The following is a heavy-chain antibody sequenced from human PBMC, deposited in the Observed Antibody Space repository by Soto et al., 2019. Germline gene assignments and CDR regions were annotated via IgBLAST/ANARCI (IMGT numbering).Heavy chain of an antibody. Sequence: SQTLSLTCAIPGDSASSNSAAWNWIRQSPSRGLEWLGRTYYRSKWYNDYAVSVKSRIIINPDTSKNQFSLQLKSVTPEDTAVYYCARDQVDTAMVYYYYGMDVWGQGTTVTVSS. CDR2: TYYRSKWYN. CDR1: GDSASSNSAA. J-gene: IGHJ6*02. D-gene: IGHD5-18*01. V-gene: IGHV6-1*01. CDR3: ARDQVDTAMVYYYYGMDV.